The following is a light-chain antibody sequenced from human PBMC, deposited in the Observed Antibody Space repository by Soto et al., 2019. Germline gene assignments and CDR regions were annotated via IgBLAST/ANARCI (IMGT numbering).Light chain of an antibody. CDR3: SSYTSSSTLG. CDR2: DVS. CDR1: TSDVGGYNY. Sequence: QSALTQPASVSGSPGPSITISCTGTTSDVGGYNYVSRYQQHPGKAPKLMIYDVSNRPSGVSNRFSGSKSGNTASLTISGLQAEDEADYYCSSYTSSSTLGFGGGTKVTVL. J-gene: IGLJ3*02. V-gene: IGLV2-14*01.